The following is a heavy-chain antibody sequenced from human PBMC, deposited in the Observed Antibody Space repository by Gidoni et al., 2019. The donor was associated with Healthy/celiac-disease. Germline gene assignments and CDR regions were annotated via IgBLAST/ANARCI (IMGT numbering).Heavy chain of an antibody. D-gene: IGHD1-26*01. CDR2: IYYSGST. Sequence: QVQLQASGPGLVKPSETLSLTCTVPGGSISSYYWSWIRQPPGKGLEWIGYIYYSGSTNYNHSLKSRVTISVDTSKNQFSLKLSSVTAADTAVYYCARESPRWELNAFDIWCQGTMVTVSS. CDR1: GGSISSYY. J-gene: IGHJ3*02. CDR3: ARESPRWELNAFDI. V-gene: IGHV4-59*01.